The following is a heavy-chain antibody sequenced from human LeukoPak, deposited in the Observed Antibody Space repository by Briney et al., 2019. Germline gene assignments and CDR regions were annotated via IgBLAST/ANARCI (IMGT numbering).Heavy chain of an antibody. Sequence: SLRLSCAPSVFTLSNYWMRWVRQAPRRGQEWLASIYQEGSELYQVPPVKGRFPIYRENGKNSLSPQIDRLRPHHPALYYCSRDQGSMIVVGTTTRNFDPWG. V-gene: IGHV3-7*01. CDR2: IYQEGSEL. CDR1: VFTLSNYW. CDR3: SRDQGSMIVVGTTTRNFDP. D-gene: IGHD3-22*01. J-gene: IGHJ2*01.